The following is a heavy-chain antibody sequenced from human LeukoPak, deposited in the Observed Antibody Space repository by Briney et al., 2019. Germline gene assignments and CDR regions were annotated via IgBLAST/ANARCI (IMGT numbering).Heavy chain of an antibody. D-gene: IGHD2-15*01. V-gene: IGHV3-7*01. CDR2: IKQDGSEK. Sequence: PGGSLRLSCAASGFTFSSYWMSWVRQAPGKGLEWVVNIKQDGSEKYYVDSVKGRFTISRDNAKNSLYLQMNSLRAEDTAVYYCARDHVVVVVAATHWFDPWGQGTLVTVSS. J-gene: IGHJ5*02. CDR1: GFTFSSYW. CDR3: ARDHVVVVVAATHWFDP.